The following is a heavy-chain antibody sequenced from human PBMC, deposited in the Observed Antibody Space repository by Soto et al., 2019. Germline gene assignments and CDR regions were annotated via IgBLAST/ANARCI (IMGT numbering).Heavy chain of an antibody. CDR3: ARDSEGDFWSGYYLFFDY. Sequence: SVKGSCQASGGTYSSYTISWVRQAPGQGLEWMGRIIPILGIANYAQKFQGRVTITADKSTSTAYMELSSLRSEDTAVYYCARDSEGDFWSGYYLFFDYWGQGTLVTVSS. CDR2: IIPILGIA. V-gene: IGHV1-69*04. D-gene: IGHD3-3*01. CDR1: GGTYSSYT. J-gene: IGHJ4*02.